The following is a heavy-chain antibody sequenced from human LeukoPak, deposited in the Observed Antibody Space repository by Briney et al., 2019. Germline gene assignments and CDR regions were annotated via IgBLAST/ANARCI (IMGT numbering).Heavy chain of an antibody. CDR2: INWNGGST. Sequence: GGSLRLSCAASGFTFDDYGMSWVRQAPGKGLEWVSGINWNGGSTGYADSVKGRVTISRDNAKNSLYLQMNSLRAEDTALYYCARVVPAAMYYYYYYMDVWGKGTTVTISS. D-gene: IGHD2-2*01. CDR3: ARVVPAAMYYYYYYMDV. V-gene: IGHV3-20*04. CDR1: GFTFDDYG. J-gene: IGHJ6*03.